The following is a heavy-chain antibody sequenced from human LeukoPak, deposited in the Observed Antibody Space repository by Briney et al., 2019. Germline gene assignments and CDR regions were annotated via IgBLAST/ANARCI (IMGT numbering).Heavy chain of an antibody. D-gene: IGHD3-22*01. CDR3: ARDPDMIVVVTYFDY. J-gene: IGHJ4*02. CDR1: GFTFGSSW. CDR2: IRQDGSER. V-gene: IGHV3-7*01. Sequence: GGSLRLSCEASGFTFGSSWMDWVRQAPGKGLEWVANIRQDGSERYYVDSVKGRFTISRDNAKNSLYLQMNSLRAEDTAVYYCARDPDMIVVVTYFDYWGQGTLVTVSS.